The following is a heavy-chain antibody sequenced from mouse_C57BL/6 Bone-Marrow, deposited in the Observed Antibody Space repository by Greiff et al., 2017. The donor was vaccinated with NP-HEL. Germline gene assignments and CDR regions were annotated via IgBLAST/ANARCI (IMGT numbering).Heavy chain of an antibody. V-gene: IGHV14-4*01. CDR2: IDPDNGYT. CDR1: GFNIKDDY. J-gene: IGHJ2*01. D-gene: IGHD3-3*01. Sequence: VHVKQSGAELVRPGASVKLSCTASGFNIKDDYMHWVKQRPEQGLEWIGWIDPDNGYTEYASKFQGKAPITADTSSNTAYLQLSSLTAEDTAVYYCTSRGTYWGQGTTLTVSS. CDR3: TSRGTY.